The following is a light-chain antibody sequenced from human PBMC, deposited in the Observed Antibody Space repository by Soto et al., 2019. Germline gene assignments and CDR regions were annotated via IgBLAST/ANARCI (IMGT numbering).Light chain of an antibody. J-gene: IGKJ1*01. CDR2: GVS. V-gene: IGKV3-20*01. CDR3: QQYTDSRT. Sequence: EIVFTQSPGTLSLSPGERATLSCRASQSISSSYLAWYQQKPGQAPRLLVYGVSSRASDVPDRFSGSGSGTDFTLTISXLEPEDSAVYYCQQYTDSRTFGQGTKVDIK. CDR1: QSISSSY.